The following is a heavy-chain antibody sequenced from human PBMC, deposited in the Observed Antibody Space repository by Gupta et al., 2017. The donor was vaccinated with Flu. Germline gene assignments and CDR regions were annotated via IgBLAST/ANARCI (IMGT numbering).Heavy chain of an antibody. Sequence: QVTLRESGPALVKPTQTLTLTCTFSGFSLSTSGMCVSWIRQPPGKALEWLALIDWDDDKYYSTSLKTRLTISKDTSKNQVVLTMTNMDPVETATYYCARIKGGGGSYHYYFDYWGQGTLVTVSS. CDR2: IDWDDDK. J-gene: IGHJ4*02. D-gene: IGHD1-26*01. CDR1: GFSLSTSGMC. V-gene: IGHV2-70*01. CDR3: ARIKGGGGSYHYYFDY.